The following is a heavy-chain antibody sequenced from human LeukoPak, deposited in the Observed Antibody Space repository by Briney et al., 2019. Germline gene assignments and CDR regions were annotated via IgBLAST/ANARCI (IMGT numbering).Heavy chain of an antibody. CDR2: IYYSGST. Sequence: PSQTLSLTCTVSGGSISSGGYYWSWIRQHPGKGLEWIGYIYYSGSTYYNPSLKSRVTISVDTSKNQFSLKLSSVTAADTAVYYCARGISSFDYGDYWFDPWGQGTLVTVSS. V-gene: IGHV4-31*03. CDR1: GGSISSGGYY. D-gene: IGHD4-17*01. CDR3: ARGISSFDYGDYWFDP. J-gene: IGHJ5*02.